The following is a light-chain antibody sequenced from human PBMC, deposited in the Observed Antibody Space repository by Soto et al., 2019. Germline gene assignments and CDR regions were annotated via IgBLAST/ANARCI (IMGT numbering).Light chain of an antibody. J-gene: IGKJ4*01. CDR3: QQYNNWPPLT. CDR1: QSVSGN. V-gene: IGKV3-15*01. CDR2: GAS. Sequence: EIVMTQSPATLSVSPGERATLSCRTSQSVSGNLAWYQQKPGQAPRLLLYGASTRATGIPARFSGSGSGTEFTLTISSLQSEDFAVYYCQQYNNWPPLTFGGGTKVAIK.